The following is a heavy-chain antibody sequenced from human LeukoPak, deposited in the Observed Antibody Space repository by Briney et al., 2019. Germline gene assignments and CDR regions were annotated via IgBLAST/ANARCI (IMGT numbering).Heavy chain of an antibody. CDR1: GYTFTSYG. V-gene: IGHV1-18*01. J-gene: IGHJ5*02. Sequence: ASVKVSCKASGYTFTSYGISWVRQAPGQGLEWMGWISAYNGNTNYAQKFQGRVTVTRDMSTSTVYMELSSLRSEDTAVYYCAREDYGDYGWFDPWGQGTLVTVSS. D-gene: IGHD4-17*01. CDR2: ISAYNGNT. CDR3: AREDYGDYGWFDP.